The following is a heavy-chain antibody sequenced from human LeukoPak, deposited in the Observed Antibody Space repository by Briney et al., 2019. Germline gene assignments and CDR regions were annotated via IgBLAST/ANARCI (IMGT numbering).Heavy chain of an antibody. CDR1: GFTFSSYS. V-gene: IGHV3-21*01. CDR2: ISSSSSYI. Sequence: GGSLRLSCAASGFTFSSYSMNWVRQAPGKGLEWVSSISSSSSYIYYADSVEGRFTISRDNAKNSLYLQMNSLRAEDTAVYYCARSSWEYYGSGSYYKPVYWGQGTLVTVSS. CDR3: ARSSWEYYGSGSYYKPVY. J-gene: IGHJ4*02. D-gene: IGHD3-10*01.